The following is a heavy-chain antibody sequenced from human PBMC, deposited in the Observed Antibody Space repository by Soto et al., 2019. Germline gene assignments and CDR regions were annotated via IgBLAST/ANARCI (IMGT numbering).Heavy chain of an antibody. CDR1: GFTFSSYA. J-gene: IGHJ5*02. D-gene: IGHD3-10*01. CDR2: ISYDGSNK. CDR3: ARDYPSMVRGVIPNWFDP. V-gene: IGHV3-30-3*01. Sequence: GGSLRLSCAASGFTFSSYAMHWVRQAPGKGLEWVAVISYDGSNKYYADSVKGRFTISRDNSKNTLYLQMNSLRAEDTAVYYCARDYPSMVRGVIPNWFDPWGQGTLVTVSS.